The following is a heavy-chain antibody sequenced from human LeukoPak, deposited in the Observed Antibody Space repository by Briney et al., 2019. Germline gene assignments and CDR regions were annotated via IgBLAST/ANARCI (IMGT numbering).Heavy chain of an antibody. CDR3: ARGYCSSTSCYPMNV. D-gene: IGHD2-2*01. CDR1: GGSISSGDYY. Sequence: SETLSLTCTVSGGSISSGDYYWSWIRQPPGQGLEWIGYIYYSGSTYYNPSLKSRVTISVDTSKNQFSLKLSSVTAADTAVYYCARGYCSSTSCYPMNVWGQGTTVTVSS. J-gene: IGHJ6*02. CDR2: IYYSGST. V-gene: IGHV4-30-4*01.